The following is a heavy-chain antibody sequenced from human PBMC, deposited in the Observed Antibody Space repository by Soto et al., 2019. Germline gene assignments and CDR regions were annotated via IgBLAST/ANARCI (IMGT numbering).Heavy chain of an antibody. J-gene: IGHJ4*02. CDR1: GFTFNNYW. CDR3: ARFSRSHDTEY. V-gene: IGHV3-7*05. Sequence: ESGGGLVQPGESLTLSCRTPGFTFNNYWMSWLRQAPGKGLEGVANINQDGSQRYYVDSVKGRFTFSRDNAKTSLYLQMNSLRVEDTALYYCARFSRSHDTEYWGQGTLVSVSS. CDR2: INQDGSQR.